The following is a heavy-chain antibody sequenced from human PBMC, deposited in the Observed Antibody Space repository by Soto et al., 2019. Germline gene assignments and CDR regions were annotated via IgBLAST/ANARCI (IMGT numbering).Heavy chain of an antibody. CDR3: AREGLYGTNWNDWFFDL. Sequence: EVQLVESGGGLVQPGGSLRLSCAASGFTFSTYEFHWVCQAPGKGLEWVSAIGKSGDTYYPGSVKGRFTISRENAENSLYLQMNSLRAGDTAVYYCAREGLYGTNWNDWFFDLWGRGTLVTVSS. V-gene: IGHV3-13*01. CDR1: GFTFSTYE. D-gene: IGHD1-1*01. CDR2: IGKSGDT. J-gene: IGHJ2*01.